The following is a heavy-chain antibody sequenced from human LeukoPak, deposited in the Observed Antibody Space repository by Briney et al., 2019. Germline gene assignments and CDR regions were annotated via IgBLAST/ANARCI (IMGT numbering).Heavy chain of an antibody. J-gene: IGHJ6*03. CDR2: IYYSGGT. CDR3: ARSSKVDLPPPYYYYYYYMDV. CDR1: GGSLSSYY. D-gene: IGHD2-15*01. V-gene: IGHV4-59*01. Sequence: SETLSLTCTVSGGSLSSYYWSWIRQPPGKGLEWIGFIYYSGGTNYNPSLKSRVTISVDTSKNQFSLKLSSVTAADTAVYYCARSSKVDLPPPYYYYYYYMDVWGKGTTVTVSS.